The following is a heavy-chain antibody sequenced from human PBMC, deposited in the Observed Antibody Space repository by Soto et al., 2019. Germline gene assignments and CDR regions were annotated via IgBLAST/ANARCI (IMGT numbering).Heavy chain of an antibody. CDR3: ATERLGFCDSDNCYRHDVDS. D-gene: IGHD2-21*02. CDR1: GDTLTELS. V-gene: IGHV1-24*01. J-gene: IGHJ4*02. CDR2: FDPEDDEI. Sequence: VQLVQSGAEVKKPGASVKVSCKVSGDTLTELSIHWVRQAPGKGLEWMGRFDPEDDEIVYAQKFQGRVTMTEDTSTDTSYMEVTSLTSEDTAVYYCATERLGFCDSDNCYRHDVDSWGQGTLVIVSS.